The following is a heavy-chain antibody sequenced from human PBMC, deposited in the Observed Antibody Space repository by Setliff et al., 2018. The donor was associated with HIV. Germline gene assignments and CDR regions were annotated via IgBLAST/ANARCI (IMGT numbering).Heavy chain of an antibody. J-gene: IGHJ3*02. CDR2: IYHTGIT. CDR1: GGSISSSAYY. Sequence: SETLSLTCTVSGGSISSSAYYWDWIRRSPGKGLEWIGSIYHTGITYYNPSLKSRVTISIDTSKSHFSLNLDSVTAADTTIYYCARRFASGSRAFDIWGPGTMVTVSS. CDR3: ARRFASGSRAFDI. D-gene: IGHD3-10*01. V-gene: IGHV4-39*02.